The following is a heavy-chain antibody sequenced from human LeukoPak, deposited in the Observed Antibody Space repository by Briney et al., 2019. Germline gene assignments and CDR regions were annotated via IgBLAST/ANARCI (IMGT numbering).Heavy chain of an antibody. CDR1: GFTLSNYW. Sequence: GGSLRLSCAASGFTLSNYWVTWVRQAPGKGLEWVANIKQDGSEKYYVDSVKGRFTISRDNAKNSLYLQMNSLRAEDTAVYYCAKEGRAPSMWGQGTLVTVSS. J-gene: IGHJ4*02. CDR2: IKQDGSEK. CDR3: AKEGRAPSM. V-gene: IGHV3-7*05. D-gene: IGHD3-10*01.